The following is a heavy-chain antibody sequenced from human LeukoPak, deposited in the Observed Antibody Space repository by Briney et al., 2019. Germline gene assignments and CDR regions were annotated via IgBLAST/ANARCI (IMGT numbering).Heavy chain of an antibody. D-gene: IGHD3-10*01. Sequence: PPGGSLRLSCAASGFTFSNYAMSWVRQAPGKGLEWVSAISGTGGSTYSADSVKGRFPISRDNSKNTLYLQMNSLRAGDTAVYYCAKDLWLGELDPDKSTPVGYWGQGTLVTVSS. V-gene: IGHV3-23*01. J-gene: IGHJ4*02. CDR3: AKDLWLGELDPDKSTPVGY. CDR2: ISGTGGST. CDR1: GFTFSNYA.